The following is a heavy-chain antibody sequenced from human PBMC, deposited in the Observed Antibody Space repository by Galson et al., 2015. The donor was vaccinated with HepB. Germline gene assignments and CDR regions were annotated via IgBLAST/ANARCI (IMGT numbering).Heavy chain of an antibody. Sequence: SCKASGGTFSSYAISWVRQAPGQGLEWMGGIIPVFGTANYAQKFQGRVTITADESTSTAYMELSSLRSEDTAVYYCARDGGLAYDYVWGSYRTGAFDIWGQGTMVTVSS. V-gene: IGHV1-69*01. CDR2: IIPVFGTA. CDR3: ARDGGLAYDYVWGSYRTGAFDI. CDR1: GGTFSSYA. J-gene: IGHJ3*02. D-gene: IGHD3-16*02.